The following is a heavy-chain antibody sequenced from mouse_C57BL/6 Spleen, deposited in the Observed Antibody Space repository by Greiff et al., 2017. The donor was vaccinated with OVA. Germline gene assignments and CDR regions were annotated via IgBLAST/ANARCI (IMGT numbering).Heavy chain of an antibody. J-gene: IGHJ2*01. Sequence: EVQVEESEGGLVQPGSSMKLSCTASGFTFSDYYMAWVRQVPEKGLEWVANINHDGSSTYYLDSLKSRFIISRDNAKNIPYLQMSSLKSEDAATDYCARDRYGSPFDYWGQGTTLTVSS. CDR1: GFTFSDYY. CDR3: ARDRYGSPFDY. CDR2: INHDGSST. D-gene: IGHD1-1*01. V-gene: IGHV5-16*01.